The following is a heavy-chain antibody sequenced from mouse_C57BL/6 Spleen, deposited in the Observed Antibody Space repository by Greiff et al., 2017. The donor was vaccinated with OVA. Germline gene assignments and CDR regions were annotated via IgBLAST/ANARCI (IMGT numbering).Heavy chain of an antibody. J-gene: IGHJ3*01. CDR3: AREEGLRRGFAY. CDR1: GYTFTSYW. CDR2: IYPGSGST. Sequence: VQLQQSGAELVKPGASVKMSCKASGYTFTSYWITWVKQRPGQGLEWIGDIYPGSGSTNYNEKFKSKATLTVDTSSSTAYMQLSSLTSEDSAVYYCAREEGLRRGFAYWGQGTLVTVSA. D-gene: IGHD2-4*01. V-gene: IGHV1-55*01.